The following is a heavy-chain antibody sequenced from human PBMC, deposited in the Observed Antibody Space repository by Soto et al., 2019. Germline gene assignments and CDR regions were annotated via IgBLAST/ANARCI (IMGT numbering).Heavy chain of an antibody. D-gene: IGHD3-22*01. CDR3: ARDRVYYYDSSGYYNFDF. Sequence: QVQLVESGGGVVQPGRSLRVSCAASGFTFSHYAMHWVRQAPGKGLEWVAVVSYDGTKQFYADSVKGRFTISRDSSKSTLYLQMNNSRDEDTAVYYCARDRVYYYDSSGYYNFDFWGQGTLVTVSS. V-gene: IGHV3-30-3*01. J-gene: IGHJ4*02. CDR2: VSYDGTKQ. CDR1: GFTFSHYA.